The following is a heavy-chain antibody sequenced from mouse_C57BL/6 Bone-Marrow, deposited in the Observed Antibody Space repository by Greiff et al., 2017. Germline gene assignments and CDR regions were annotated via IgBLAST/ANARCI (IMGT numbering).Heavy chain of an antibody. V-gene: IGHV1-54*01. Sequence: VHLVESGAELVRPGTSVKVSCKASGYAFTNYLIEWVKQRPGQGLEWIGVINPESGGTNYNEKFKGKGTLTAEKSSSTAYMQLSSLTSEDSAVYFCARHYDYDVDYFDYWGQGTTLTVSS. CDR1: GYAFTNYL. J-gene: IGHJ2*01. D-gene: IGHD2-4*01. CDR3: ARHYDYDVDYFDY. CDR2: INPESGGT.